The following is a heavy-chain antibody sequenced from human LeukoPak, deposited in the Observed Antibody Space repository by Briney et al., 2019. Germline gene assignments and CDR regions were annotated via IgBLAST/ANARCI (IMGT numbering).Heavy chain of an antibody. CDR2: INPDTGDT. D-gene: IGHD5-12*01. Sequence: ASVKVSCKVSGYTLTELSMHWVRQAPGQGLEWMGWINPDTGDTNFAQRFQGRVTMTRDTSINTAYMDLSSLTSDDTAVYYCAFLARTGARDWGQGTLVTVSS. CDR1: GYTLTELS. CDR3: AFLARTGARD. J-gene: IGHJ4*02. V-gene: IGHV1-2*02.